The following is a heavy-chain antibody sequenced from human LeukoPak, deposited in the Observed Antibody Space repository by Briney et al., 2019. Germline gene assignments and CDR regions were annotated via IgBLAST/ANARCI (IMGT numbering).Heavy chain of an antibody. CDR2: ISGGGETT. D-gene: IGHD3-10*01. CDR1: GFTFSTYA. Sequence: GGSLRLSCAGSGFTFSTYAMSWVRQAPGKGLEWVSAISGGGETTDYADSVKGRFTISRDNSENKVYLQMSSLSAEDTAVYYRGGGPIDRWGQGTLVTVSS. V-gene: IGHV3-23*01. CDR3: GGGPIDR. J-gene: IGHJ5*02.